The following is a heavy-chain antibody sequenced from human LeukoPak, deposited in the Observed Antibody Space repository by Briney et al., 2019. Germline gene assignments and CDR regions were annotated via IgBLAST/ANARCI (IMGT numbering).Heavy chain of an antibody. D-gene: IGHD5-24*01. V-gene: IGHV3-7*01. CDR3: ARSFFGAGYNYGRPFDY. Sequence: GGSLRLSCAASGFTFNRCSVNWVRQAPGKGLEWVANIKQDGSEKYYVDSVKGRFTISRDNAKNSLHLQMNSLRAEDTAVYYCARSFFGAGYNYGRPFDYWGQGTLVTVSS. J-gene: IGHJ4*02. CDR1: GFTFNRCS. CDR2: IKQDGSEK.